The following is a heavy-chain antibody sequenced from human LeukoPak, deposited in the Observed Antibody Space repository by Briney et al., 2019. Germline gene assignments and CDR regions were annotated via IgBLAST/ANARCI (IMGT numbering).Heavy chain of an antibody. CDR2: ISGSGGST. V-gene: IGHV3-23*01. CDR3: ARDPVEMATIFPDY. D-gene: IGHD5-24*01. J-gene: IGHJ4*02. Sequence: GGSLRLSCAASGFTFRSYAMSWVRQAPGKGLEWVSAISGSGGSTYYADSVKGRFTISRDNSKNTLYLQMNSLRAEDTAVYYCARDPVEMATIFPDYWGQGTLVTVSS. CDR1: GFTFRSYA.